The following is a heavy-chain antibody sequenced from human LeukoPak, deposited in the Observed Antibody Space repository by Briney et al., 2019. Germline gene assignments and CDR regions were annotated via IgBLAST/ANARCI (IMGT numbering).Heavy chain of an antibody. CDR2: IYHSGST. D-gene: IGHD7-27*01. CDR3: ASRKLGNDY. J-gene: IGHJ4*02. V-gene: IGHV4-4*02. CDR1: GGSISSSNW. Sequence: SSETLSLTCGVSGGSISSSNWWSWVRQPPGKGLEWIGEIYHSGSTNYNPSLKSRVTISADTSQNQFSLKLSSVTAADTAVYYCASRKLGNDYWGQGTLVTVSS.